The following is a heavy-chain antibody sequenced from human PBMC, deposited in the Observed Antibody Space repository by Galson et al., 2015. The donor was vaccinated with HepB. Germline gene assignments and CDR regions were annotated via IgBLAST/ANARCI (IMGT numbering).Heavy chain of an antibody. CDR1: GFTFSSYA. D-gene: IGHD3-22*01. J-gene: IGHJ1*01. Sequence: SLRLSCAAYGFTFSSYAMHWVRQAPGKGLEWVAVISYDGTNESYADSVKGRFTISRDNSKNTLYLQMSSPRPEDTAVYYCARATPSSGQYFQVWGRGTLVTVSS. CDR3: ARATPSSGQYFQV. CDR2: ISYDGTNE. V-gene: IGHV3-30-3*01.